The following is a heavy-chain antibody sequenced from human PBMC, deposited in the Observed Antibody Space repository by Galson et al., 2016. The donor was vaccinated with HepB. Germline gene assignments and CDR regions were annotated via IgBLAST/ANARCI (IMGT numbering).Heavy chain of an antibody. D-gene: IGHD6-13*01. CDR2: INHSGGT. V-gene: IGHV4-34*01. CDR3: GSSWYPADGLDV. CDR1: GESLRNYH. Sequence: SETLSLTCDVYGESLRNYHWSWIRQPPGQGLEWIGEINHSGGTNYNASLKSRVTISVDTSKNQFSLKLTSVTAADTAVYYCGSSWYPADGLDVWGQGTTVTVSS. J-gene: IGHJ6*02.